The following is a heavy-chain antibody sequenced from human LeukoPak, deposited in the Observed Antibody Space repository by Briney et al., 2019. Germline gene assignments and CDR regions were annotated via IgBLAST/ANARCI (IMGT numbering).Heavy chain of an antibody. CDR1: GFTFDDYA. J-gene: IGHJ3*02. Sequence: QPGGSLRLSCAASGFTFDDYAMHWVRQAPGKGLEWVSLICGDGGSTYYADSVKGRFTISRDNSKNSLYLQMNSLRTEDTALYYCANGLGIAVAGTTAASAFDIWGQGTMVTVSS. CDR3: ANGLGIAVAGTTAASAFDI. V-gene: IGHV3-43*02. D-gene: IGHD6-19*01. CDR2: ICGDGGST.